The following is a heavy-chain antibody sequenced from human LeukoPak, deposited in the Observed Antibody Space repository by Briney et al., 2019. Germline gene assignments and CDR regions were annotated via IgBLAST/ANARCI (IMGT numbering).Heavy chain of an antibody. J-gene: IGHJ4*02. V-gene: IGHV3-30*03. CDR3: ARDIVVVPAAATRLDY. Sequence: PGRSLRLSCADSVFTFSLYGMQWVRQAPGKGLEWVAVTSSDGSTKHYADSVKGRFTISRDNAKNSLYLQMNSLRAEDTAVYYCARDIVVVPAAATRLDYWGQGTLVTVSS. CDR1: VFTFSLYG. CDR2: TSSDGSTK. D-gene: IGHD2-2*01.